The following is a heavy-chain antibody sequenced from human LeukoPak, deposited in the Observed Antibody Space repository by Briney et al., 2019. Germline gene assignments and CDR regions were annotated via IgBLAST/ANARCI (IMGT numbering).Heavy chain of an antibody. CDR2: ISYSGST. Sequence: PSWTLSLTCTVSGGSISGYYWSWIRQPPGKGLEWIGYISYSGSTNYNPSLKSRVTISVDTSKNQFSLKLSSVTAADTAVYYCARDRERAFDIWGQGTLVTVSS. CDR1: GGSISGYY. D-gene: IGHD1-26*01. CDR3: ARDRERAFDI. V-gene: IGHV4-59*01. J-gene: IGHJ3*02.